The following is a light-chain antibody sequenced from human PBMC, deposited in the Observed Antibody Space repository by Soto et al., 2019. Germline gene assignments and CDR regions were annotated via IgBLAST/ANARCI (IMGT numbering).Light chain of an antibody. J-gene: IGKJ5*01. V-gene: IGKV1-39*01. CDR2: AAS. Sequence: DIQMTQSPSSLSASVGDRVTITCRASQSISSYLNWYQQKPGKAPKLLICAASSLQSGVPSRFSGSGSGTDFTLTISSLQPEDFVTYYCQQSYSTPITFGQGNDWR. CDR3: QQSYSTPIT. CDR1: QSISSY.